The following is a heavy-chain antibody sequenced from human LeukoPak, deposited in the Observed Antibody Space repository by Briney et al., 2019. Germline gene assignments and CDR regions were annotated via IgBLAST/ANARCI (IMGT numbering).Heavy chain of an antibody. CDR1: NGSISIYY. Sequence: SETLSLTCTVSNGSISIYYWSWVRQPAGKGLEWIGRISASGSTNYNPSLKSRVTMSVDTSKNQFSLKLSSVSAADTAVYYCAREVTVTRPFDYWGQGTLVTVSS. V-gene: IGHV4-4*07. CDR2: ISASGST. J-gene: IGHJ4*02. D-gene: IGHD4-17*01. CDR3: AREVTVTRPFDY.